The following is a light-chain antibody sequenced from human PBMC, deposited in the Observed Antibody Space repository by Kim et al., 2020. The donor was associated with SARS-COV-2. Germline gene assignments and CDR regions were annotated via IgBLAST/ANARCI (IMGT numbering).Light chain of an antibody. J-gene: IGLJ1*01. CDR2: EVN. CDR3: TSYGGVKDV. Sequence: QSALTQPPSASGSPGQSVTISCTGTSSDVGGYNYVSWYQQHPGKAPKLMIYEVNKRPSGVPDRFSGSKSGNTASLTVSGLQAEDEAEYYCTSYGGVKDVFGSGTKVTVL. CDR1: SSDVGGYNY. V-gene: IGLV2-8*01.